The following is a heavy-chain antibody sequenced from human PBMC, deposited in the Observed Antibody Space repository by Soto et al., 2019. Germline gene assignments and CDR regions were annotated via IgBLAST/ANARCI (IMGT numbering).Heavy chain of an antibody. D-gene: IGHD4-17*01. J-gene: IGHJ5*02. CDR2: IYYSGST. CDR3: ASCVRDGNWFDP. Sequence: SETLSLTCTVSGGSISSSSYYWGWIRQPPGKGLEWIGSIYYSGSTYYNPSLKSRVTISVDTSKNQFSLKLSSVTAADTAVYYCASCVRDGNWFDPWGQGTLVTVSS. CDR1: GGSISSSSYY. V-gene: IGHV4-39*01.